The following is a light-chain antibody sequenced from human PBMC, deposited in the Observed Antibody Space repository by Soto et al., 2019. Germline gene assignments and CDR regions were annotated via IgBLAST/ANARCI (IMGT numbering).Light chain of an antibody. V-gene: IGKV1-5*01. Sequence: DIQMTQSPSFLSASVGDRFTITCRASQSISSWLAWYQQKPGKAPKLLIYDASSLESGVPSRFSGSGSGTEFTLTISSLQPDDFATYYCQQYNSYSEAFGQGTKVDI. CDR1: QSISSW. J-gene: IGKJ1*01. CDR2: DAS. CDR3: QQYNSYSEA.